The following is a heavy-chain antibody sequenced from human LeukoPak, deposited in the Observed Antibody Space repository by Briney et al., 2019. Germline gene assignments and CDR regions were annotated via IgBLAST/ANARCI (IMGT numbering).Heavy chain of an antibody. CDR3: ARVAHDSSGYSDY. Sequence: GGSLRLSCAASGFTVSSNYMSWVRQAPGKGLEWVSVIYSGGSTYYADAVKGRFTISRDNSKNTLYLQMNSLRAEDTAVYYCARVAHDSSGYSDYWGQGTLVTVSS. V-gene: IGHV3-66*02. D-gene: IGHD3-22*01. CDR2: IYSGGST. CDR1: GFTVSSNY. J-gene: IGHJ4*02.